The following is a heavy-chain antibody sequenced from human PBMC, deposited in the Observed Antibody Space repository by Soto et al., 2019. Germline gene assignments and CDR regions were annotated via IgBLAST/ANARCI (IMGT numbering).Heavy chain of an antibody. CDR3: ARVIWAYSSSSIQGY. Sequence: EVQLVESGGGLVQPGGSLRLSCAASGFTFSSYWMSWVRQAPGTGLEWVANIKQDGSEKYYVDSVKGRFTISRDNAKNSLYLQMNSLRAEDTAVYYCARVIWAYSSSSIQGYWGQGTLVTVSS. V-gene: IGHV3-7*03. D-gene: IGHD6-6*01. CDR1: GFTFSSYW. J-gene: IGHJ4*02. CDR2: IKQDGSEK.